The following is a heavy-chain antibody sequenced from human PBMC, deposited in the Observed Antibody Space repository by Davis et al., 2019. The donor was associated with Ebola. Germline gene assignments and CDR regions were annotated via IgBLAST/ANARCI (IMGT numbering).Heavy chain of an antibody. CDR2: ISYDGSNK. D-gene: IGHD3-10*01. CDR3: STYYTGITSLYFQY. Sequence: GGSLRLSCVASGFPFNEHAMHWVRQAPGKGLEWVAVISYDGSNKYYADSVKGRFTISRDDSKNTLYLEMNSLRTEDTAVYYCSTYYTGITSLYFQYWGQGTLVTVSS. J-gene: IGHJ1*01. V-gene: IGHV3-30-3*01. CDR1: GFPFNEHA.